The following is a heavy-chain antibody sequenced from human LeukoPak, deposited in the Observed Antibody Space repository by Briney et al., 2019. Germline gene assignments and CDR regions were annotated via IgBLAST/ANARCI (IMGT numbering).Heavy chain of an antibody. CDR3: ARHLYSYGSSYYYMDV. CDR1: GYSFTSYW. J-gene: IGHJ6*03. CDR2: IYPGDSDT. V-gene: IGHV5-51*01. D-gene: IGHD5-18*01. Sequence: GESLKISCKGSGYSFTSYWIGWVRQMPGKGLEWMGIIYPGDSDTRYSPSFQGQVTISADKSISTAYLQWSSLKASDTATYYCARHLYSYGSSYYYMDVWGKGTTVTVSS.